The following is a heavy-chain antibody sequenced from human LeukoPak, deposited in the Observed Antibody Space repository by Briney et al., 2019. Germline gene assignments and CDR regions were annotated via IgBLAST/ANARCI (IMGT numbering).Heavy chain of an antibody. J-gene: IGHJ6*03. CDR3: ARDRARIAVAGTWGFAAYYYYYMDV. CDR2: IIPIFGTA. Sequence: GASVKVSCKASGGTFSSYAISWVRQAPGQGLEWMGGIIPIFGTANYAQKFQGRVTITADKSTSTAYMELSSLRSEDTAVYYCARDRARIAVAGTWGFAAYYYYYMDVWGKGTTVTVSS. CDR1: GGTFSSYA. V-gene: IGHV1-69*06. D-gene: IGHD6-19*01.